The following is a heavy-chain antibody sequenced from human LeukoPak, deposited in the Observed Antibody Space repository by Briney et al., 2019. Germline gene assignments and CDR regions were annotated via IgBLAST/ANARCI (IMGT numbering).Heavy chain of an antibody. CDR1: GGTFSSYA. J-gene: IGHJ4*02. V-gene: IGHV1-69*13. CDR2: IIPIFGTA. Sequence: GASVKVSCKASGGTFSSYAISWVRQAPGQGLEWMGGIIPIFGTANYAQKFQGGVTITADESTSTAYMELSSLRSEDTAVYYCARDWVAAAVPFDYWGQGTLVTVSS. D-gene: IGHD6-13*01. CDR3: ARDWVAAAVPFDY.